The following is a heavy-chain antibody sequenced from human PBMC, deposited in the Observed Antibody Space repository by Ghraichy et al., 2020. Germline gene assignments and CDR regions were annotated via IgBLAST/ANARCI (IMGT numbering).Heavy chain of an antibody. Sequence: SETLSLTCTVSGGSISSYYWSWIRQPAGKGLEWIGRIYTSGSTNYNPSLKSRVTMSVDTSKNQFSLKLSSVTAADTAVYYCARDQQLSMEKDYYYYGMDVWGQGTTVTVSS. V-gene: IGHV4-4*07. CDR3: ARDQQLSMEKDYYYYGMDV. CDR1: GGSISSYY. J-gene: IGHJ6*02. D-gene: IGHD6-13*01. CDR2: IYTSGST.